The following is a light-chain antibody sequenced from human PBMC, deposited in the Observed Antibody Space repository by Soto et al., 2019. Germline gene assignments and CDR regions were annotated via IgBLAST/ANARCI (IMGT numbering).Light chain of an antibody. CDR3: QQYNNWPLYT. CDR1: QSVSSN. J-gene: IGKJ2*01. CDR2: GAS. V-gene: IGKV3-15*01. Sequence: EIVMTQSPATLSVSPGERATLSCRASQSVSSNLAWYQQKPGQAPRLLIYGASTRATGIPARFSGSGSGTEFTLTISSLQSEECAVYYCQQYNNWPLYTFGQGTKREIK.